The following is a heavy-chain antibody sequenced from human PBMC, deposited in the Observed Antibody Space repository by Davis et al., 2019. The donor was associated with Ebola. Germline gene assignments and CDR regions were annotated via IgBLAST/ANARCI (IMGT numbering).Heavy chain of an antibody. V-gene: IGHV3-21*04. Sequence: GESLKISCAASGFTFSSYSMNWVRQAPGKGLEWVSSISSSSYIYYADSVKGRFTISRDNSKNTLYLQLNSLRAEDTALYYCAKEGGAAAAGTDWFDPWGQGTLVTVSS. J-gene: IGHJ5*02. D-gene: IGHD6-13*01. CDR3: AKEGGAAAAGTDWFDP. CDR1: GFTFSSYS. CDR2: ISSSSYI.